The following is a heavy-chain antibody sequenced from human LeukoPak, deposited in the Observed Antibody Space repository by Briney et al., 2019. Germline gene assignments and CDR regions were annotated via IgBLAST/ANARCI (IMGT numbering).Heavy chain of an antibody. V-gene: IGHV4-59*01. J-gene: IGHJ5*02. D-gene: IGHD6-13*01. CDR2: IYYSGST. CDR1: GGSISSYY. CDR3: ARRAYSSSWCGFDP. Sequence: SETLSLTCTVSGGSISSYYWSWIRQPPGKGLEWIGYIYYSGSTNYNPSLKSRVTISVDTSKNQFSLKLSSMTAADTAVYYCARRAYSSSWCGFDPWGQGTLVTVSS.